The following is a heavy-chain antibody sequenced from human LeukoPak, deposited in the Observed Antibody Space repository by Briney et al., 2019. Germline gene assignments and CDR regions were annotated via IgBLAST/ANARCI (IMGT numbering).Heavy chain of an antibody. V-gene: IGHV3-48*03. CDR3: ARRYCSSSGCTLDY. Sequence: PGGSLRLSCAASGFTFSTYEMNWVRQAPGKGLEWVSYISSSDSTIYYADSVKGRFTISRDNAKNSLYLQMNSLRAEDTAVYYCARRYCSSSGCTLDYWGQGTLVTVSS. CDR1: GFTFSTYE. J-gene: IGHJ4*02. CDR2: ISSSDSTI. D-gene: IGHD2-2*01.